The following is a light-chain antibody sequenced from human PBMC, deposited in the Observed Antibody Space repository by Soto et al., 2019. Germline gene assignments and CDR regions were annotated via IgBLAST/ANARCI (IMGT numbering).Light chain of an antibody. J-gene: IGKJ3*01. V-gene: IGKV3-15*01. Sequence: EIVMTQSPATLSVSPGEGATLSCRASQSVYSNLAWYQQKPGQPPSLLIYGASTRATGIPARFSGSGSGTEFTFTISSLQSEDFAAYYCQQYNHWPYTFGPGTKVDIK. CDR1: QSVYSN. CDR3: QQYNHWPYT. CDR2: GAS.